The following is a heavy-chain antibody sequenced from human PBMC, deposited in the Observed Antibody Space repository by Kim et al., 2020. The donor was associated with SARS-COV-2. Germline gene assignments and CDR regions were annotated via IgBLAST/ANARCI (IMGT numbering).Heavy chain of an antibody. CDR2: INHSGST. J-gene: IGHJ6*02. CDR3: ARGRAGVVPATVLGLGPYYDYSAMDV. D-gene: IGHD2-2*02. V-gene: IGHV4-34*01. CDR1: GGSFSDYN. Sequence: SETLSLTCAVYGGSFSDYNWSWIRQPPGKGLEWIGEINHSGSTNVSPSVKSRITISVDTSKSQFSLRLKSMTATDTAVYYCARGRAGVVPATVLGLGPYYDYSAMDVWGRGTPVAVSS.